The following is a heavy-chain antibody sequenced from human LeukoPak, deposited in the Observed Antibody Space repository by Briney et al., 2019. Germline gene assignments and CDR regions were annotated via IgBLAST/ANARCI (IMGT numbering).Heavy chain of an antibody. CDR2: ISGSGGST. CDR3: AKDDAWLRYQY. CDR1: GFTFMNYA. Sequence: PGGSLRLSCATSGFTFMNYAMSWVRQAPGKGLEWVSGISGSGGSTYYADSLKGRFTISRDNSKDTLYVQMNSLRAEDTAVYYCAKDDAWLRYQYWGQGTLVTVSS. J-gene: IGHJ4*02. D-gene: IGHD3-9*01. V-gene: IGHV3-23*01.